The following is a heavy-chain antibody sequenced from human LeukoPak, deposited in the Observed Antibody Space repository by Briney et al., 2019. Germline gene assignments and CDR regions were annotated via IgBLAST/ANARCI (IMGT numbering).Heavy chain of an antibody. CDR1: GASISAYS. V-gene: IGHV4-59*01. Sequence: PSETLSPTCTVSGASISAYSGTWVRQPPGKGREGSGYIYYTGGTKYNPSLKSRVTISVDTSNNQFSLKLNSVTAADTAIYYCASTDFWSGYYAFDIWGRGTMVTVSS. CDR3: ASTDFWSGYYAFDI. D-gene: IGHD3-3*01. J-gene: IGHJ3*02. CDR2: IYYTGGT.